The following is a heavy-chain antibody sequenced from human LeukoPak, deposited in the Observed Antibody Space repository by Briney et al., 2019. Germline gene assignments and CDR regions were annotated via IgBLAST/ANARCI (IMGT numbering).Heavy chain of an antibody. D-gene: IGHD3-9*01. V-gene: IGHV1-69*13. CDR3: ARDDYDILTGYYKGDYYYGMDV. J-gene: IGHJ6*02. Sequence: ASVKVSCKASGGTFSSYAISWVRQAPGQGLEWMGGIIPIFGTANYAQKFQGRVTITADESTSTAYMELSSLRSEDTAVYYCARDDYDILTGYYKGDYYYGMDVWGQGTTVTVSS. CDR1: GGTFSSYA. CDR2: IIPIFGTA.